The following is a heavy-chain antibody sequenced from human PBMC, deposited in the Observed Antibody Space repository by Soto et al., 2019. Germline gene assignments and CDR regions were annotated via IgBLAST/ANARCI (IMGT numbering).Heavy chain of an antibody. Sequence: SETLSLTCTVSGGSISTYYWSWIRQPPGKGLEWVGYIYYSGSTNYNPSLKSRVTISVDTSKNQFSLKLSSVTAADTAVYYCARLTRAAPYTYIDYRGQGPLGTVSS. CDR3: ARLTRAAPYTYIDY. CDR2: IYYSGST. CDR1: GGSISTYY. J-gene: IGHJ4*02. V-gene: IGHV4-59*08. D-gene: IGHD6-6*01.